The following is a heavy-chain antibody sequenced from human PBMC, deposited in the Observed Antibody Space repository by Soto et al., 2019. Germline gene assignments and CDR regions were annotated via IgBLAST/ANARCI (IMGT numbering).Heavy chain of an antibody. D-gene: IGHD3-22*01. CDR3: ARAHYYDSSGFNGAFDI. J-gene: IGHJ3*02. Sequence: SKTLSLTCTVSGGPINSYYWSWIRQPPGKGLEWTGYIYYSGATNYNPSLKSRVTISVDTSKNQFSLKLSSVTAADTAVYYCARAHYYDSSGFNGAFDIWGQGTMVTVSS. CDR1: GGPINSYY. V-gene: IGHV4-59*01. CDR2: IYYSGAT.